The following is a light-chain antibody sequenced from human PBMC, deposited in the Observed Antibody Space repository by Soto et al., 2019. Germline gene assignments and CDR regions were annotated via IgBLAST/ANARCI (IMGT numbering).Light chain of an antibody. J-gene: IGKJ1*01. V-gene: IGKV3-20*01. CDR3: QQYGTSPPWT. CDR2: GAS. Sequence: EIVLTQSPGTLSLSPGERATLSCRASQSVSRYLAWYQQKPGQAPRVLIYGASSRATGIPDRSSGSGSGTDFTLTISRLEPEDFAVYYCQQYGTSPPWTFGQGTKVEIK. CDR1: QSVSRY.